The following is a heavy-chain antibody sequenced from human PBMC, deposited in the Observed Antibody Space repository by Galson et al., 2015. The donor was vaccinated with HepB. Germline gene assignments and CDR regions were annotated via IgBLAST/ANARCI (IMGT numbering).Heavy chain of an antibody. CDR3: ARGGGFLRLGYFDS. Sequence: SETLSLTCAVSGGSISSNNWWTWVRQPPGKGLEWIGEIFRSGTTTYSPSLKGRATISEDWSKNQFSLNLTSVMAADTAIYYCARGGGFLRLGYFDSWGQGTLVTVSS. CDR2: IFRSGTT. CDR1: GGSISSNNW. V-gene: IGHV4-4*02. J-gene: IGHJ4*02. D-gene: IGHD2/OR15-2a*01.